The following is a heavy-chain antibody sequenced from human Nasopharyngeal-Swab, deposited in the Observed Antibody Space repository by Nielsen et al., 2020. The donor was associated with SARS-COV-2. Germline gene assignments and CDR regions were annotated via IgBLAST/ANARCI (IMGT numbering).Heavy chain of an antibody. CDR1: GFTFSTA. V-gene: IGHV3-23*01. Sequence: GGSLRLSCAASGFTFSTAMSWVRQAPGKGLECVSGIGGSGVKIYYAESVKGRFTISRDNSKNTLCLQMNSLRAEDTAVYYCAREYGTNWQHHFDYWGQGIPVTVSS. D-gene: IGHD7-27*01. CDR3: AREYGTNWQHHFDY. CDR2: IGGSGVKI. J-gene: IGHJ4*02.